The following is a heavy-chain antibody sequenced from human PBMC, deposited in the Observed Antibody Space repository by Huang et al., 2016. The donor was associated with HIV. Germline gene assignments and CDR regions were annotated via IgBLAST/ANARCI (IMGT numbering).Heavy chain of an antibody. Sequence: QVQLQQWGTGLVRPSQTLSLTCAVYGEILRGYYWTWVRQFPGGELEWVGEVSQSGSVNLNPSLKNRVRMSVDKSKNQFTMKLTTMTTADTAVYFCARGRKWLQLRGAYFLDYWGQGTLATVSS. CDR1: GEILRGYY. CDR2: VSQSGSV. V-gene: IGHV4-34*02. CDR3: ARGRKWLQLRGAYFLDY. J-gene: IGHJ4*02. D-gene: IGHD5-12*01.